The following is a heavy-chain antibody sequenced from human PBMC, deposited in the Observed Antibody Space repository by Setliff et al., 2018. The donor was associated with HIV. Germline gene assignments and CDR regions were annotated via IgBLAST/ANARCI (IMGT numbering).Heavy chain of an antibody. CDR1: GGTFSSQD. V-gene: IGHV1-8*01. J-gene: IGHJ6*02. Sequence: PSVKVSCKASGGTFSSQDINWVRQATGQGLEWMGWMNPNSGNTGYAPKFQGRVTMTRDTSINTAYMELSSLTSDDTAVYYCASTWSRVPYYLMDVWGQGTTVTVSS. D-gene: IGHD2-8*02. CDR3: ASTWSRVPYYLMDV. CDR2: MNPNSGNT.